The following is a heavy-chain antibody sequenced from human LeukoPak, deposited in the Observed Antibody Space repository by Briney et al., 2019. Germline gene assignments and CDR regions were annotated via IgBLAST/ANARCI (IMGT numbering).Heavy chain of an antibody. D-gene: IGHD5-18*01. J-gene: IGHJ4*02. CDR1: RYTFTGYY. V-gene: IGHV1-2*02. CDR3: ARGTGEGYTYGRYYFDY. CDR2: INPNSGVT. Sequence: ASVKVSCKASRYTFTGYYMHWVRQAPGQGLEWMGWINPNSGVTDYAQNFQGRVTMTRHTSISTAYVELSRLRSDDTAVYYCARGTGEGYTYGRYYFDYWGQGTLVTVSS.